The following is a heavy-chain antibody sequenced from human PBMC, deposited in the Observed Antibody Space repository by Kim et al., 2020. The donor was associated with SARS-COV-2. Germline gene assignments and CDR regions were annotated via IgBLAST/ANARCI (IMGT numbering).Heavy chain of an antibody. J-gene: IGHJ5*02. CDR2: ISAYNGNT. V-gene: IGHV1-18*01. Sequence: ASVKVSCKASGYTFTSYGISWVRQAPGQGLEWMGWISAYNGNTNYVQKLQGRVTMTTDTSTSTAYMELRSLRSDDTAMYCCAREDGSRTTYNWFDPWGQGTLVTVSS. CDR1: GYTFTSYG. D-gene: IGHD6-13*01. CDR3: AREDGSRTTYNWFDP.